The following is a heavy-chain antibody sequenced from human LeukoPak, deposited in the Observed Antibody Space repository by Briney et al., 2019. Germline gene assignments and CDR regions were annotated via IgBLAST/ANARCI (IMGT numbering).Heavy chain of an antibody. CDR2: IWYDGSNK. CDR3: ATAPYSSSWYDYYYGVDV. CDR1: GFTFSSYG. Sequence: GGCLRLSCAASGFTFSSYGMHWVRQAPGKGLEWVAVIWYDGSNKYYADSVKGRFTISRDNSKNTLYLQMNSLRAEDTAVYYCATAPYSSSWYDYYYGVDVWGKGTTVTVSS. J-gene: IGHJ6*04. D-gene: IGHD6-13*01. V-gene: IGHV3-33*01.